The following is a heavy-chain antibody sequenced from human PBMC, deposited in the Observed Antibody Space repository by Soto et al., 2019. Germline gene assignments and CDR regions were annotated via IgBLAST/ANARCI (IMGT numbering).Heavy chain of an antibody. CDR2: ISSSSSTI. CDR3: ARDVGYCSSTSCPAYYYGMDV. D-gene: IGHD2-2*01. Sequence: GGSLRLSCAASGFTFSRYSMNWVRQAPGKGLEWVSYISSSSSTIYYADSVKGRFTISRDNAKNSLYLQMNSLRDEDTAVYYCARDVGYCSSTSCPAYYYGMDVWGQGTTVTVPS. J-gene: IGHJ6*02. CDR1: GFTFSRYS. V-gene: IGHV3-48*02.